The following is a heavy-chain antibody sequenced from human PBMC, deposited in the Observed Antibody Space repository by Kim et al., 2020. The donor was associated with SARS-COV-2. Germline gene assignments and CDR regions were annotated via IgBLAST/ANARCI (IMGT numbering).Heavy chain of an antibody. J-gene: IGHJ5*02. D-gene: IGHD3-10*01. V-gene: IGHV1-18*01. CDR1: GYTFTSYG. CDR3: ARDGDILWATNYNWFDP. Sequence: ASVKVSCKASGYTFTSYGISWVRQAPGQGLEWMGWISAYNGNTNYAQKLQGRVTMTTDTSTSTAYMELRSLRSDDTAVYYCARDGDILWATNYNWFDPWGQGTLVTVSS. CDR2: ISAYNGNT.